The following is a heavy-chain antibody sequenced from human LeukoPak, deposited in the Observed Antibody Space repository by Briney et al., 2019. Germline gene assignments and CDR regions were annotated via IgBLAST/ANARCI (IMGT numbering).Heavy chain of an antibody. CDR1: GFTFSSYA. D-gene: IGHD6-13*01. Sequence: GGSLRLSCAASGFTFSSYAIHWVRQAPGKGLEWVAIISYDGNNKYYADYVKGRFTMSRDNSKNTLDLQMNSLRAEETAVYYCARRPGITASRETYFDYWGQGTLVTASS. CDR3: ARRPGITASRETYFDY. J-gene: IGHJ4*02. CDR2: ISYDGNNK. V-gene: IGHV3-30-3*01.